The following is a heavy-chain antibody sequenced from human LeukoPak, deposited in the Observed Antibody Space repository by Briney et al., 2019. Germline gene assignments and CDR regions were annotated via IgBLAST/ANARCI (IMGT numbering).Heavy chain of an antibody. CDR1: GFTFSRYG. D-gene: IGHD3-22*01. CDR2: IWYDGRTN. V-gene: IGHV3-33*01. CDR3: ARGEYYPDSSGYPEY. J-gene: IGHJ4*02. Sequence: PGGSLRLSCAASGFTFSRYGMHWVRQAPGKGLEWVAVIWYDGRTNYYADSVKGRFTISRDSSKNTLYLQMNSLRAEDTAVYYCARGEYYPDSSGYPEYWGQGTLVTVST.